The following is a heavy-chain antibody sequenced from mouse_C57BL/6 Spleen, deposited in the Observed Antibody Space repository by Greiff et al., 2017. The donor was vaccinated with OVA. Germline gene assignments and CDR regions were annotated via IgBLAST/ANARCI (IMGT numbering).Heavy chain of an antibody. J-gene: IGHJ3*01. Sequence: DVKLVESGGGLVQPKGSLKLSCAASGFTFNTYAMHWVRQAPGQGLEWVARIRSNSSNYATYSADSVKDRFTISRDDSQSMLYLQMNNLKTEDTAMYYCVRDHDYGWFAYWGQGTLVTVSA. CDR3: VRDHDYGWFAY. CDR2: IRSNSSNYAT. D-gene: IGHD2-4*01. V-gene: IGHV10-3*01. CDR1: GFTFNTYA.